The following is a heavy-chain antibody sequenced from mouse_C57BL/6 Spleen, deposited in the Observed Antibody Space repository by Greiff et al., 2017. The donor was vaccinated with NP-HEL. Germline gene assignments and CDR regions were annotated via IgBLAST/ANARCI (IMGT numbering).Heavy chain of an antibody. V-gene: IGHV1-55*01. CDR2: IYPGSGST. J-gene: IGHJ2*01. Sequence: QVHVKQSGAELVKPGASVKMSCKASGYTFTSYWITWVKQRPGQGLEWIGDIYPGSGSTNYNEKFKSKATLTVDTSSSTAYMQLSSLTSEDSAVYYCARWGTWRYFDYWGQGTTLTVSS. CDR3: ARWGTWRYFDY. D-gene: IGHD3-3*01. CDR1: GYTFTSYW.